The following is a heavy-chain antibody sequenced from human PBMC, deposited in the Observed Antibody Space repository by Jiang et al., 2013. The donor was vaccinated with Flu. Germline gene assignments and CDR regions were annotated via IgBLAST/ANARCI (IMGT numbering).Heavy chain of an antibody. J-gene: IGHJ4*02. V-gene: IGHV1-18*01. CDR3: ARDLSGDHRTDY. CDR2: ISAYNGNT. CDR1: GGTFSSYG. Sequence: GAEVKKPGSSVKVSCKASGGTFSSYGISWVRQAPGQGLEWMGWISAYNGNTNYAQKLQGRVTMTTDTSTSTAYMELRSLRSDDTAVYYCARDLSGDHRTDYWGQGTLVTVSS. D-gene: IGHD4-17*01.